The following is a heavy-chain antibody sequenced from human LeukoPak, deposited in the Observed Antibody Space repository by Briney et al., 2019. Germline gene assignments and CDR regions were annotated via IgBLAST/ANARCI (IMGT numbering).Heavy chain of an antibody. CDR2: IKQDGSEK. D-gene: IGHD2-2*01. Sequence: GGSLRLSCAASGFTFSSYWMSWVRQAPGKGLEWVANIKQDGSEKYYVDSVKGRFTISRDNAKNSLYLQMNSLRAEDTAVYYCARDLPYCSSTSCPIDYWGQGTLVTVSS. CDR1: GFTFSSYW. CDR3: ARDLPYCSSTSCPIDY. J-gene: IGHJ4*02. V-gene: IGHV3-7*01.